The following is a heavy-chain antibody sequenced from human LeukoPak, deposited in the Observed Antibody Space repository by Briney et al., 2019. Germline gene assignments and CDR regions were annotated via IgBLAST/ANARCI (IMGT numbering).Heavy chain of an antibody. CDR1: GFTFSSYA. Sequence: PGGSLRLSCAASGFTFSSYAMSWVRQAPGKGLEWVSAISGSGGSTYYADSVKGRFTISRDNSKNTLYLQMNSLRAEDTAVYYCARDQAYYDFWSGYYPSGAFDIWGQGTMVTVSS. CDR2: ISGSGGST. V-gene: IGHV3-23*01. CDR3: ARDQAYYDFWSGYYPSGAFDI. D-gene: IGHD3-3*01. J-gene: IGHJ3*02.